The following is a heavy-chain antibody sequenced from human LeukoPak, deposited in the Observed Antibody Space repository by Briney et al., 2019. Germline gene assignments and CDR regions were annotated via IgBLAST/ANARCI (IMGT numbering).Heavy chain of an antibody. V-gene: IGHV4-59*08. CDR2: IYYSGST. CDR3: ARQGSSWYGWFDP. J-gene: IGHJ5*02. Sequence: SETLSLTCAVYGGSFSGYYWSWIRQPPGKGLEWIGYIYYSGSTNYNPSLKSRVTISVDTSKNQFSLKLSSVTAADTAVYYCARQGSSWYGWFDPWGQGTLVTVSS. CDR1: GGSFSGYY. D-gene: IGHD6-13*01.